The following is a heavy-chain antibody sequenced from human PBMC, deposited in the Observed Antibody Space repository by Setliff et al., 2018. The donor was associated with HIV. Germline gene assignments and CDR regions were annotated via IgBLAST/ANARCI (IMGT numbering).Heavy chain of an antibody. J-gene: IGHJ3*02. Sequence: PGGSLRLSCAVSGFTFISYAMSWVRQAPGKGLEWVSSISGSGGSTYYADSVTGRFTISRDNSKNTLYLQMNSLRAEDTAVYYCAKGGQGITIFGVVILAFDIWGQGTMVTVSS. CDR1: GFTFISYA. V-gene: IGHV3-23*01. CDR3: AKGGQGITIFGVVILAFDI. CDR2: ISGSGGST. D-gene: IGHD3-3*01.